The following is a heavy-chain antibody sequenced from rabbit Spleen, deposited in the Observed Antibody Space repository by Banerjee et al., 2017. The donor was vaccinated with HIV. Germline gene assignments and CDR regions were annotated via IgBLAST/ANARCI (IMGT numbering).Heavy chain of an antibody. D-gene: IGHD5-1*01. Sequence: QEQLVESGGGLVQPEGSLTLTCKASGFSFSNKAVMCWVRQAPGKGLEWIACINAVTGKAVYASWAKGRFTFSKTSSTTVTLQMTSLTAADTATYFCARDPNGSFRMVFNLWGPGTLVTVS. CDR2: INAVTGKA. J-gene: IGHJ4*01. CDR1: GFSFSNKAV. CDR3: ARDPNGSFRMVFNL. V-gene: IGHV1S45*01.